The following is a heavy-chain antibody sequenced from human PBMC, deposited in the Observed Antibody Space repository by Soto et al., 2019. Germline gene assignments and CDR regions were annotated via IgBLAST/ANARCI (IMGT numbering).Heavy chain of an antibody. J-gene: IGHJ5*02. CDR2: IYYSGST. D-gene: IGHD3-16*01. CDR3: VRIPHDYVWGSTQNWFDP. V-gene: IGHV4-31*03. CDR1: GGSISSGGYY. Sequence: QVQLQESGPGLVKPSQTLSLTCTVSGGSISSGGYYWSWIRQHPGKGLEWIGYIYYSGSTYYNPSLKSRVTISVDTSKNQFSLKLSSVTAADTAVYYCVRIPHDYVWGSTQNWFDPWGQGTLVTVSS.